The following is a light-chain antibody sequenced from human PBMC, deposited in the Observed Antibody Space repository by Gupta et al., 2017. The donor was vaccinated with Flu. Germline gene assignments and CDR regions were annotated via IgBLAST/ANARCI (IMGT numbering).Light chain of an antibody. V-gene: IGKV3-20*01. Sequence: DIVLTQSPGTLSLSPGERATLSCRASQSVFASYLAWYQQKPGQAPRLLISGASSRATGIPDRFSGSGSGTDFTLTISRLEPEDFAVYYCQQDGSSRTFGQGTKVEIK. CDR2: GAS. CDR3: QQDGSSRT. J-gene: IGKJ1*01. CDR1: QSVFASY.